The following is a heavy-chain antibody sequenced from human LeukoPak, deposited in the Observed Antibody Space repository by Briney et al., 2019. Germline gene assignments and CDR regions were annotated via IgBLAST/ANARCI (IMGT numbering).Heavy chain of an antibody. J-gene: IGHJ6*04. CDR1: GGSVSSGSYY. V-gene: IGHV4-61*01. CDR2: IYYSGST. Sequence: PSETLSLTCTVSGGSVSSGSYYWSWIRQPPGKGLVWIGYIYYSGSTNYNPSLKSRVTISVDTSKNQFSLKLSSVTAADTAVYYCARGVPKNYYYGMDVWGKGTTVTVSS. CDR3: ARGVPKNYYYGMDV.